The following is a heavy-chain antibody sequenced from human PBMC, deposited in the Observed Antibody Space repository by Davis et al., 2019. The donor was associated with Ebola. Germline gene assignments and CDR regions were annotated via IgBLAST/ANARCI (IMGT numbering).Heavy chain of an antibody. CDR2: IFPGGSDT. J-gene: IGHJ4*02. CDR3: ARQAQGVPGPGIDY. D-gene: IGHD3-3*01. V-gene: IGHV5-51*01. CDR1: GYAFANYW. Sequence: PGGSLRLSCKASGYAFANYWIGWVRQMPGEGLEWMMTIFPGGSDTRYSPSFRGQVTISADRSINTVYLQWSSLKSSDTALYYCARQAQGVPGPGIDYWGQGTLVTVSS.